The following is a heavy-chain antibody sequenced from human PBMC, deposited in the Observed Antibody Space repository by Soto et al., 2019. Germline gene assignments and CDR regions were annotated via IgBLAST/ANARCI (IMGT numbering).Heavy chain of an antibody. V-gene: IGHV3-30*18. CDR1: GFTFSGYG. D-gene: IGHD3-3*01. CDR3: AKDRRYYDFWSGYSNYYYYGMDV. Sequence: GGSLRLSCAASGFTFSGYGMHWVRQAPGKGLEWVAVISYDGSNKYYADSVKGRFTISRDNSKNTLYLQMNSLRAGDTAVYYCAKDRRYYDFWSGYSNYYYYGMDVWGQGTTVTVSS. J-gene: IGHJ6*02. CDR2: ISYDGSNK.